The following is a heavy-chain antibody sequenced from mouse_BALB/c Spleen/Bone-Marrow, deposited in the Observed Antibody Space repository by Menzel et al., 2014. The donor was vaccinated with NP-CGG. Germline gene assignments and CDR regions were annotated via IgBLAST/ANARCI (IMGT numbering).Heavy chain of an antibody. Sequence: EVQLQESGGGLVQPGGSLKLSCAASGFDFSRYWMSWVRQAPGKGLEWIGEINPDSSTINYTPSLKDKFIISRDNAKNTLYLQMSEVRSEDTALYYCAPNWDRGFAYWGQGTLVTVSA. CDR3: APNWDRGFAY. CDR1: GFDFSRYW. CDR2: INPDSSTI. J-gene: IGHJ3*01. V-gene: IGHV4-1*02. D-gene: IGHD4-1*01.